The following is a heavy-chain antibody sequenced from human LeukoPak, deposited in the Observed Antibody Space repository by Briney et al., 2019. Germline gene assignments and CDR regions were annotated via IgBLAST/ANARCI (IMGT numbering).Heavy chain of an antibody. CDR1: GFIFSNYG. CDR2: IRYDGSNK. J-gene: IGHJ3*02. Sequence: GGSLRLSCAASGFIFSNYGMHLVRQAPGKGLEWVAFIRYDGSNKHYVDSVKGRFIISRDNSKNTLYLQMNSLRPEDTAVYYCAKIGYCSSASCLGDTFEIWGQGTMVTVSS. CDR3: AKIGYCSSASCLGDTFEI. D-gene: IGHD2-2*01. V-gene: IGHV3-30*02.